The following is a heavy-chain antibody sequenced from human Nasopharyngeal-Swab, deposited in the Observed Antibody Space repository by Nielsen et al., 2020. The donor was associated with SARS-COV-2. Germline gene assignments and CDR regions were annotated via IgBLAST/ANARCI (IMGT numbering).Heavy chain of an antibody. CDR3: ARESVVTGMDDATDI. CDR2: IWYDGSNK. V-gene: IGHV3-33*01. Sequence: GESLKISCAASGFTFSSYGMHWVRQAPGKGLEWVAVIWYDGSNKYYADSVKGRFTISRDNSKNTLYLQMNSLRAEDTAVYYCARESVVTGMDDATDIWGQGTMVTVSS. CDR1: GFTFSSYG. D-gene: IGHD2-21*02. J-gene: IGHJ3*02.